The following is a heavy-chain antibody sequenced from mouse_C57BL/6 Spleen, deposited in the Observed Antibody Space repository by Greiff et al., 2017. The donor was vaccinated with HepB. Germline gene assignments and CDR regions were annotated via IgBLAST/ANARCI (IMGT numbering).Heavy chain of an antibody. Sequence: VQLQQSGAELVRPGASVKLSCKASGYTFTDYYINWVKQRPGQGLEWIARIYPGSGNTYYNEKFKGKATLTAEKSSSTAYMQLSSLTSEDSAVYFCATSYYSNYNFDYWGQGTTLTVSS. CDR1: GYTFTDYY. CDR2: IYPGSGNT. D-gene: IGHD2-5*01. CDR3: ATSYYSNYNFDY. J-gene: IGHJ2*01. V-gene: IGHV1-76*01.